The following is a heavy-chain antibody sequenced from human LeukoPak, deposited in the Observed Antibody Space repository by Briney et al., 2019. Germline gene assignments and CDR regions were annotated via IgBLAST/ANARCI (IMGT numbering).Heavy chain of an antibody. J-gene: IGHJ4*02. CDR3: TRVVHGYSYGSGDY. CDR2: IRSKDYGGTT. CDR1: GFTFGDYA. V-gene: IGHV3-49*03. D-gene: IGHD5-18*01. Sequence: GGSLRLSCTASGFTFGDYAMSWFRQAPGEGREWVSFIRSKDYGGTTEYAASVNGRFTISRDDSKSIAYLQMNNLQTEDTAVYYCTRVVHGYSYGSGDYWGQGTLVTVSS.